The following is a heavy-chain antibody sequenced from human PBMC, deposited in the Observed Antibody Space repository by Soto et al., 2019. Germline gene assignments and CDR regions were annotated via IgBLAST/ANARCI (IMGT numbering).Heavy chain of an antibody. Sequence: QVQLVQSGAEVKKPGASVKVSCKASGYTFTSYGISWVRQAPGQGLEWMGWISAYNGNTNYAQKLQGRVTMTTDTTPSTAYMELRSLRSDDTAVYYCARPRITMVRGASWFDPWGQGTLVTVSS. CDR3: ARPRITMVRGASWFDP. D-gene: IGHD3-10*01. V-gene: IGHV1-18*01. J-gene: IGHJ5*02. CDR1: GYTFTSYG. CDR2: ISAYNGNT.